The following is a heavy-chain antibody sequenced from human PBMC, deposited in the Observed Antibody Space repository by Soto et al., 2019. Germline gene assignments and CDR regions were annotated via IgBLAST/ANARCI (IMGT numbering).Heavy chain of an antibody. CDR1: GYTFTDYD. V-gene: IGHV1-8*01. CDR3: STWGRDGWYTGFF. J-gene: IGHJ4*02. CDR2: MNPSTGKT. Sequence: QVQLVQSGAEVKTPGASVKVSCKASGYTFTDYDINWVRQAPGQGLEWVGRMNPSTGKTDYAQNFHARVTMTRDSPISTAYLELSNLGYEDTAVFYRSTWGRDGWYTGFFWGQGTLVTVAS. D-gene: IGHD6-19*01.